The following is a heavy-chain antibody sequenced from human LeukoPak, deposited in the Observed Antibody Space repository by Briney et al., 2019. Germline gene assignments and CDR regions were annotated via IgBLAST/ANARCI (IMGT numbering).Heavy chain of an antibody. CDR1: GFTFDDYT. Sequence: PGGSLRLSCAASGFTFDDYTMHWVRQAPGKGLEWVSLITWNGGRTYYADSVKGRFTISRDNSKNSLSLQTNSLRAEDTALYYCAKDGKNYFDYWGQGTLVTVSS. CDR3: AKDGKNYFDY. J-gene: IGHJ4*02. V-gene: IGHV3-43*01. CDR2: ITWNGGRT.